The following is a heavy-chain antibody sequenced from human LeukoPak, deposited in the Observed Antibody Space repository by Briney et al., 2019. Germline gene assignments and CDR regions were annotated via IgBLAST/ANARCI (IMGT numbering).Heavy chain of an antibody. CDR3: ARDFGGSYTSDY. J-gene: IGHJ4*02. D-gene: IGHD1-26*01. V-gene: IGHV3-21*01. CDR2: ISSSSSYI. Sequence: GGSLRLSCAASGFTFSSYSINWVRQAPGKGLEWVSSISSSSSYIYYADSVKGRFTISRDNAKNSLYLQMNSLRAEDTAVYYCARDFGGSYTSDYWGQGTLVTVSS. CDR1: GFTFSSYS.